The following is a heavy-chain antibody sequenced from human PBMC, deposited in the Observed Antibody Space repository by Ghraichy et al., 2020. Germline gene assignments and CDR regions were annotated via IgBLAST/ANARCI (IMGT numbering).Heavy chain of an antibody. Sequence: GGSLRLSCAASGFTFSSYGMHWVRQAPGKGLEWVAVIWYDGSNKYYADSVKGRFTISRDNSKNTLYLQMNSLRAEDTAVYYCARGQYSGYDWSYFDYWGQGTLVTVSS. D-gene: IGHD5-12*01. CDR1: GFTFSSYG. J-gene: IGHJ4*02. CDR3: ARGQYSGYDWSYFDY. V-gene: IGHV3-33*01. CDR2: IWYDGSNK.